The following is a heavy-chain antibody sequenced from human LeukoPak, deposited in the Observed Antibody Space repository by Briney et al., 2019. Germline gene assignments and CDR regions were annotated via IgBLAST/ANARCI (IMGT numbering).Heavy chain of an antibody. CDR1: GGTFSSYA. CDR3: ATTEFDY. D-gene: IGHD3-10*01. J-gene: IGHJ4*02. CDR2: FDPEDGET. Sequence: ASVKVSCKASGGTFSSYAISWVRQAPGQGLEWMGGFDPEDGETIYAQKFQGRVTMTEDTSTDTAYMELSSLRSEDTAVYYCATTEFDYWGQGTLVTVSS. V-gene: IGHV1-24*01.